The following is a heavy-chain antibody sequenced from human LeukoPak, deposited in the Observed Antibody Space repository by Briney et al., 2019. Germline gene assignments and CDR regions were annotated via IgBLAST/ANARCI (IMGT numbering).Heavy chain of an antibody. CDR3: AKELLALRGVGGFDP. CDR1: GFTFSSYG. D-gene: IGHD3-10*01. Sequence: GRSLRLSCAASGFTFSSYGMHWVRQAPGKGLEWVAVISYDGSNKYYADSVKGRFTISRDNSKNTLYLQMNSLRAEDTAVHYCAKELLALRGVGGFDPWGQGTLVTVSS. CDR2: ISYDGSNK. V-gene: IGHV3-30*18. J-gene: IGHJ5*02.